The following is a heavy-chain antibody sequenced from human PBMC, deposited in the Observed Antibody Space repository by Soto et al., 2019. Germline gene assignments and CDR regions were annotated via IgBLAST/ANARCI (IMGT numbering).Heavy chain of an antibody. D-gene: IGHD3-22*01. Sequence: PGGSLRLSCAASRFTSNSYAISWVRQASGKGLEWVSTIGGSGGRTFFADSVKGRFTISRDNSKNTLYLQMNSLSAEDTAIYYCAKDREDYYDSSGYYGFSDYWGQGALVTVSS. J-gene: IGHJ4*02. CDR1: RFTSNSYA. CDR2: IGGSGGRT. V-gene: IGHV3-23*01. CDR3: AKDREDYYDSSGYYGFSDY.